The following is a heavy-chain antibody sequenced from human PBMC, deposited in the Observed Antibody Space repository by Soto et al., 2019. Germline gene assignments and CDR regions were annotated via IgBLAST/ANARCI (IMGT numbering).Heavy chain of an antibody. CDR2: ISGSGGST. Sequence: PGGSLRLSCAASGFTFSSYAMSWVRQAPGKGLEWVSAISGSGGSTYYADSVKGRFTISRDNSKNTLYLQMNSLRAEDTAVYYCAKKVVQAPHYADYYYYGMDVWGQGTTVTVYS. D-gene: IGHD2-2*01. CDR1: GFTFSSYA. J-gene: IGHJ6*02. CDR3: AKKVVQAPHYADYYYYGMDV. V-gene: IGHV3-23*01.